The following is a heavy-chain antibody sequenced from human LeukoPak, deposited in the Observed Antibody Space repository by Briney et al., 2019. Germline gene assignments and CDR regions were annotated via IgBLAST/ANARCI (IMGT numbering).Heavy chain of an antibody. CDR3: GRPDLGSNPFHH. CDR1: GCSFTNYY. D-gene: IGHD3-10*01. CDR2: IYDSGVT. J-gene: IGHJ4*02. Sequence: SETLSLTCIVSGCSFTNYYRNCIRQPPGKGLEWIGSIYDSGVTNYNPSLKNGATISLDTSTNQFSLMLSSFTAADPTVYYYGRPDLGSNPFHHWGEGTLVTVSS. V-gene: IGHV4-59*08.